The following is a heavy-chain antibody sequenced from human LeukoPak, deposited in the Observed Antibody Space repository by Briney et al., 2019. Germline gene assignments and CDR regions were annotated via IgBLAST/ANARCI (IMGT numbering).Heavy chain of an antibody. J-gene: IGHJ5*02. V-gene: IGHV4-59*08. CDR3: ARALVDWFDP. CDR2: VYSTGNT. Sequence: SETLSLTCTVSGGSISSYYWSWIRQPPGKGLEWIGNVYSTGNTDYNPSLKSRVTISVDTSKNQFSLKLSSVTAADTAVYYCARALVDWFDPWGQGTLVTVSS. CDR1: GGSISSYY. D-gene: IGHD2-2*01.